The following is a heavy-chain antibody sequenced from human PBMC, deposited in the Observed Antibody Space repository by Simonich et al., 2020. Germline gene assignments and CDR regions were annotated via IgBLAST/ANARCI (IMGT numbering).Heavy chain of an antibody. J-gene: IGHJ3*02. Sequence: EVQLVESGGGLVQPGGSLRLSCAASGFTFSSSWMHCVRQAPGKGLVWVSRINSDGGRTSYADSVKGRFTISRDNAKNTLYLQMNSLRAEDTAVYYCARDYSNYDAFDIWGQGTMVTVSS. CDR1: GFTFSSSW. D-gene: IGHD4-4*01. CDR2: INSDGGRT. CDR3: ARDYSNYDAFDI. V-gene: IGHV3-74*01.